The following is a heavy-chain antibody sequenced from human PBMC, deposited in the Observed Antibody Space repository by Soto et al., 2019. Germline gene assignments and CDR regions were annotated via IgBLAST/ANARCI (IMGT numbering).Heavy chain of an antibody. J-gene: IGHJ3*02. CDR2: IYHSGST. CDR3: ARDVLGYDYVWGSYRSPGAFDI. CDR1: GGSISSSNW. Sequence: PSETLFLTCAVSGGSISSSNWWSWVRQPPGKGLEWIGEIYHSGSTNYNLSLKSRVTISVDKSKNQFSLKLSSVAAADTAVYYCARDVLGYDYVWGSYRSPGAFDIWGQGTMVTVSS. D-gene: IGHD3-16*02. V-gene: IGHV4-4*02.